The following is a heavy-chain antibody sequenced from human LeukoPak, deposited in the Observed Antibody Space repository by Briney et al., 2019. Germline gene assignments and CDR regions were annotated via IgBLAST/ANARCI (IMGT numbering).Heavy chain of an antibody. CDR1: GYTFTSYG. V-gene: IGHV1-18*01. J-gene: IGHJ3*02. CDR2: ISAYNGNT. CDR3: ARSSDYGDYVGGAFDI. Sequence: ASVKVSCKASGYTFTSYGISWVRQAPGQGLEWMGWISAYNGNTNYAQKLQGRVTMTTDTSTSTAYMELRSLRSDDTAVYYCARSSDYGDYVGGAFDIWGQGTMVTISS. D-gene: IGHD4-17*01.